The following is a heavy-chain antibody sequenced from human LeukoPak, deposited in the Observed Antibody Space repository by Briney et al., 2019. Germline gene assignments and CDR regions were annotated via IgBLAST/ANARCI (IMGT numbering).Heavy chain of an antibody. V-gene: IGHV4-38-2*02. CDR3: ARAGSDYYDSSGYPQGAYNWFDP. Sequence: SETLSLTCTVSDYSISSGYGYYWGWIRQPPGKGLEWIGSIYYSGSTYYNPSLKSRVTISVDTSKNQFSLKLSSVTAADTAVYYCARAGSDYYDSSGYPQGAYNWFDPWGQGTLVTVSS. D-gene: IGHD3-22*01. J-gene: IGHJ5*02. CDR2: IYYSGST. CDR1: DYSISSGYGYY.